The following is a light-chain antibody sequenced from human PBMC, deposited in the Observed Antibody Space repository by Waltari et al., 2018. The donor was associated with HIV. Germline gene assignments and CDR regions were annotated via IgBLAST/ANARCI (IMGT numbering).Light chain of an antibody. V-gene: IGLV1-51*01. CDR3: GTWDTSLDAGV. CDR1: SSNIGNNY. J-gene: IGLJ3*02. CDR2: DKN. Sequence: SVLTQPPSVSAAPGQKVTISCSGSSSNIGNNYVSWFQQLPGAAPKLLIYDKNQRPSGVPDRFSGSRSGTSATLGVSGLQPGDEADYYCGTWDTSLDAGVFGGGTKLTVL.